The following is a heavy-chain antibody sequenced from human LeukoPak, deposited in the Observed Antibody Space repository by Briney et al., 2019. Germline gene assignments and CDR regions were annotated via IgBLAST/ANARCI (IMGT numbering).Heavy chain of an antibody. CDR3: ARDFGDSSGYYYDY. CDR1: GYSFIGYY. V-gene: IGHV1-2*02. D-gene: IGHD3-22*01. Sequence: ASVKVSCKASGYSFIGYYMYWVRQAPGQGLEWMGWINPNSGGTNYAQKFQGRVTMTRDTSISTAYMELSRLRSDDTAVYYCARDFGDSSGYYYDYWGQGTLVTVSS. CDR2: INPNSGGT. J-gene: IGHJ4*02.